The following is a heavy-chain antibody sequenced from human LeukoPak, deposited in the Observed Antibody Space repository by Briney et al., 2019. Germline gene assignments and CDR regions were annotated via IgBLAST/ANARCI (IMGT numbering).Heavy chain of an antibody. D-gene: IGHD5-24*01. CDR3: ARDRTRDGYNQGRVFDY. CDR2: ISYDGTNK. CDR1: GFTFSSYA. Sequence: GGSLRLSCAASGFTFSSYAKHWVRQAPGKGLEWVAVISYDGTNKYYADSVKGRFTISRDNSKNTLYLQMNSLRAEDTAVYYCARDRTRDGYNQGRVFDYWGQGTLVTVSS. J-gene: IGHJ4*02. V-gene: IGHV3-30-3*01.